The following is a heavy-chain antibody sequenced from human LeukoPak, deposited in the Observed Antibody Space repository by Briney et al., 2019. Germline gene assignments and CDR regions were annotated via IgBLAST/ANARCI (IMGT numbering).Heavy chain of an antibody. J-gene: IGHJ4*02. CDR1: GGSISSGSYY. V-gene: IGHV4-61*02. Sequence: NPSETLSLTCTVSGGSISSGSYYWSWIRQPAGKGLEWIGRIYTSGSTNYNPSLKSRVTISVDTSKNQFSLKLSSVTAADTAVYYCARVDTAILRFDYWGQGTLVTVSS. D-gene: IGHD5-18*01. CDR3: ARVDTAILRFDY. CDR2: IYTSGST.